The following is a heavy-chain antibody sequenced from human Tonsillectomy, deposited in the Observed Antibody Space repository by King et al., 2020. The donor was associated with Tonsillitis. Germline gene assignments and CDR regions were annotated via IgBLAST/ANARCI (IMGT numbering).Heavy chain of an antibody. Sequence: VQLQESGPGLVKPSETLSLTCTVSCGSISTYYGSWIRQPPGKGLEWVWYFHYSGSTNYNPSLTSRVTISVDTSKNQFSLKLSSVTAADTAVYYCASDGAYAYVWGSYHDAFDIWGQGTMVTVSS. CDR1: CGSISTYY. V-gene: IGHV4-59*01. CDR3: ASDGAYAYVWGSYHDAFDI. CDR2: FHYSGST. D-gene: IGHD3-16*02. J-gene: IGHJ3*02.